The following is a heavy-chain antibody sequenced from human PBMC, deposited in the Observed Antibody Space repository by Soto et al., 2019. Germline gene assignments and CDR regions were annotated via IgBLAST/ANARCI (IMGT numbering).Heavy chain of an antibody. CDR3: AREMVVAGYYYYGMDV. J-gene: IGHJ6*02. Sequence: PGGSLRLSCAASGFTFSSYGMHWVRQAPGKGLEWVAVIWYDGSNKYYADSVKGRFTISRDNSKNTLYLQMNSLRAEDTAVYYCAREMVVAGYYYYGMDVWGQGTTVTVSS. D-gene: IGHD6-19*01. V-gene: IGHV3-33*01. CDR2: IWYDGSNK. CDR1: GFTFSSYG.